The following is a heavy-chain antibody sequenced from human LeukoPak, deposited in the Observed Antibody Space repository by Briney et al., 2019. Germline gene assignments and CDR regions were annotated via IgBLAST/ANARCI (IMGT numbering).Heavy chain of an antibody. CDR3: ARRRATGRSDKSGNWFDP. D-gene: IGHD2-15*01. J-gene: IGHJ5*02. CDR1: GGSISTYY. CDR2: IYYSGST. Sequence: PSKTLSLTCTVSGGSISTYYWHWIRQPPGKGLEWIGHIYYSGSTIYNPSLNSRVTISLDTSKNQFSLKLNSVTAADTAVYYCARRRATGRSDKSGNWFDPWGQGTLVTVSS. V-gene: IGHV4-59*08.